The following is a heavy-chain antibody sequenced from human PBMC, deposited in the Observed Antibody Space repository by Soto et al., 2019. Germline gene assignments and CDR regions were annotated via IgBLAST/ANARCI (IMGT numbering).Heavy chain of an antibody. Sequence: SETLSLTCTVSGGSISSYYLSWIRQPPGKGLEWIGYIYYSVSAYSNPSILSPVTISVDTSNSLFSLRLSLVSDADTGVYYCERSGVRTGVDWLLYECYYCMDFWRQGTTVTVSS. CDR3: ERSGVRTGVDWLLYECYYCMDF. D-gene: IGHD3-3*01. J-gene: IGHJ6*02. V-gene: IGHV4-59*01. CDR1: GGSISSYY. CDR2: IYYSVSA.